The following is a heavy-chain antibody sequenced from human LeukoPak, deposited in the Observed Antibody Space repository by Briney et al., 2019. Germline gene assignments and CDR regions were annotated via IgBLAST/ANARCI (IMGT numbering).Heavy chain of an antibody. Sequence: EASVTVSCKASGYTFTSYAMNWVRQAPGQGLEWMGWINTNTGNPTYAQGFTGRFVFSLDTSVSTAYLQISSLKAEDTAVYYCARPGANDAFDIWGQGTMVTVSS. CDR1: GYTFTSYA. J-gene: IGHJ3*02. V-gene: IGHV7-4-1*02. CDR3: ARPGANDAFDI. CDR2: INTNTGNP. D-gene: IGHD3-10*01.